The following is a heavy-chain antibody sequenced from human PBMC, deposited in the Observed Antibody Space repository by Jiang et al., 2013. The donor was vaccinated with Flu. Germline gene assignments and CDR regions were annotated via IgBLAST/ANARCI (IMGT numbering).Heavy chain of an antibody. CDR2: INHSGST. CDR1: GGSFSGYY. V-gene: IGHV4-34*01. Sequence: GSGLVKPSETLSLTCAVYGGSFSGYYWSWIRQPPGKGLEWIGEINHSGSTNYNPSLKSRVTISVDTSKNQFSLKLSPVTAADTAVYYCARTDNQYCSGGTCFAFWFDSWGQGTLVTVSS. J-gene: IGHJ5*01. D-gene: IGHD2-15*01. CDR3: ARTDNQYCSGGTCFAFWFDS.